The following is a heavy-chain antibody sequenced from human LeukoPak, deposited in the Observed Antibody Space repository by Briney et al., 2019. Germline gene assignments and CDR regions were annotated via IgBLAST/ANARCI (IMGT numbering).Heavy chain of an antibody. CDR1: GFTVSSNY. CDR3: ARSSWDSNYDYYYYYMDV. CDR2: IYSGGST. D-gene: IGHD4-11*01. V-gene: IGHV3-66*02. Sequence: GGSLRLSCAASGFTVSSNYMSWVRQAPGKGLEWVSAIYSGGSTYYADSAKDRFTISRNNSKNTLYFQMNSLIAEDTAVYYCARSSWDSNYDYYYYYMDVWGKGTTVTVSS. J-gene: IGHJ6*03.